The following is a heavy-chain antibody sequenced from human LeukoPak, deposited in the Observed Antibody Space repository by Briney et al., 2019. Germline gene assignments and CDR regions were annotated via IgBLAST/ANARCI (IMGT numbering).Heavy chain of an antibody. CDR3: ARVTSSGWFDY. CDR2: IYYSGST. D-gene: IGHD6-19*01. J-gene: IGHJ4*02. Sequence: PSETLSLTCTVSGGSISSYYWSWIRQPPGKGLEWIGYIYYSGSTNYNPSLKSRVTISVDTSKNQFSLRLSSVTAADTAVYYCARVTSSGWFDYWGQGTLVTVSS. CDR1: GGSISSYY. V-gene: IGHV4-59*08.